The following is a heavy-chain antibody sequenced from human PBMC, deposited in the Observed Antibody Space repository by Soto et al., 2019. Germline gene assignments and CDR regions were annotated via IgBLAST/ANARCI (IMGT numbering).Heavy chain of an antibody. CDR1: GGSISSSNW. V-gene: IGHV4-4*02. D-gene: IGHD5-12*01. CDR3: ARDEKWLRAHYGMDV. J-gene: IGHJ6*02. Sequence: SETLSLTCAVSGGSISSSNWWSWVRQPPGKGLEWIGEIYHSGSTNYNPSLKSRVTISVDKSKNQFSLKLSSVTAADTAVYYCARDEKWLRAHYGMDVWGQGTTVTVSS. CDR2: IYHSGST.